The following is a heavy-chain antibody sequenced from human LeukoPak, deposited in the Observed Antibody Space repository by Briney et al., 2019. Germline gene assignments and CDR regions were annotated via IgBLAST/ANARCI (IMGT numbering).Heavy chain of an antibody. CDR3: ARGYYDSSGYPIFGY. CDR1: GFTLSSYW. Sequence: AGGSLRLSCTSSGFTLSSYWMSWVRQAPGKGLEWVSYISSSGSTIYYADSVKGRFTISRDNAKNSLYLQMNSLRAEDTAVYYCARGYYDSSGYPIFGYWGQGTLVTVSS. D-gene: IGHD3-22*01. V-gene: IGHV3-48*04. J-gene: IGHJ4*02. CDR2: ISSSGSTI.